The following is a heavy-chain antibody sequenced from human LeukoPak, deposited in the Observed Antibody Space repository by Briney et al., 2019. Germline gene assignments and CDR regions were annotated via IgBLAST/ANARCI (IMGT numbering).Heavy chain of an antibody. CDR1: GFTFSSYG. CDR3: ARTGGNYYDSSGYYYGAFDI. Sequence: GGTLRLSCAASGFTFSSYGMSWVRQAPGKGLEWVSGIRAGGDNTYYADSVKGRFTISRDNAKNSLYLQMNSLRAEDTAVYYCARTGGNYYDSSGYYYGAFDIWGQGTMVTVSS. CDR2: IRAGGDNT. V-gene: IGHV3-23*01. D-gene: IGHD3-22*01. J-gene: IGHJ3*02.